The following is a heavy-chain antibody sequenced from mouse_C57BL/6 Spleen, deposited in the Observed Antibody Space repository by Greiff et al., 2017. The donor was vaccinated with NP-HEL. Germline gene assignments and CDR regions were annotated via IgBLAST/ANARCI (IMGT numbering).Heavy chain of an antibody. CDR2: ISSVSSTI. J-gene: IGHJ1*03. D-gene: IGHD2-3*01. CDR1: GFTFSDYG. Sequence: EVQLVESGGGLVKPGGSPKLSCAASGFTFSDYGMHWVRQAPEKGLEWVAYISSVSSTIYYANTVKGRVTISRDNASNTLFLQMTSLRSEDTVMYYCASLYDGYYDWYFDVWGTGTTVTVSS. CDR3: ASLYDGYYDWYFDV. V-gene: IGHV5-17*01.